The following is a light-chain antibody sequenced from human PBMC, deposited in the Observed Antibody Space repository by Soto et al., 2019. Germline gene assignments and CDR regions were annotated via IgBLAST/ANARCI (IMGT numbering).Light chain of an antibody. CDR2: GAS. J-gene: IGKJ5*01. V-gene: IGKV3-20*01. Sequence: EIVLTQSPGTLSLSPGERATLSCRASQSVSSSYLAWYQQKPGQAPRLLIYGASSRATGIPDRFSGSGSGTDFTLTISRLEPEDFEVYYCQQYGSSPQGTFGQGTRLEIK. CDR1: QSVSSSY. CDR3: QQYGSSPQGT.